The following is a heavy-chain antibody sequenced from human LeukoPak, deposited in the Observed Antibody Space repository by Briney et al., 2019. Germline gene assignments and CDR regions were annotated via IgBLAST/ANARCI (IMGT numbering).Heavy chain of an antibody. J-gene: IGHJ4*02. CDR2: ITTNTGNP. CDR3: ARDRGPSGYRYFDY. D-gene: IGHD6-25*01. V-gene: IGHV7-4-1*02. CDR1: GYTFTSYA. Sequence: ASVKVSCKASGYTFTSYAMNWVRQAPGQGLEWMGWITTNTGNPTYAQDFTGRVVFSLDTSVSTAYLQISSLKAEDTAVYYCARDRGPSGYRYFDYWGQGTLVTVSS.